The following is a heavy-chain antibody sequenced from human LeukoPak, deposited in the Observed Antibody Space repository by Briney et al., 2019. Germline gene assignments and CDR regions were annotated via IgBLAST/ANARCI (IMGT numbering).Heavy chain of an antibody. V-gene: IGHV4-34*01. CDR2: ISQSGNT. CDR1: GGSFDGYF. CDR3: AREYRSSTSCYINYYYYMDV. D-gene: IGHD2-2*02. J-gene: IGHJ6*03. Sequence: PSETLSLTCAIYGGSFDGYFYNWIRQPPGKGLEWIGEISQSGNTNYNPSLKSRVTISVDTSKNQFSLKLSSVTAADTAVYYCAREYRSSTSCYINYYYYMDVWGKGTTVTVSS.